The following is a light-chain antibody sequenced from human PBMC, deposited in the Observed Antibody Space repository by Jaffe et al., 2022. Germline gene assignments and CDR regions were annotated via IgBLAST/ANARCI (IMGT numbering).Light chain of an antibody. CDR3: QSYDSSLSGYV. CDR1: SSNIGAGYD. Sequence: QSVLTQPPSVSGAPGQRVTISCTGNSSNIGAGYDVHWYQQLPGTAPKLLIYGNNNRPSGVPDRFSGSKSGTSASLAITGLQAEDEADYYCQSYDSSLSGYVFGTGTKVTVL. V-gene: IGLV1-40*01. CDR2: GNN. J-gene: IGLJ1*01.